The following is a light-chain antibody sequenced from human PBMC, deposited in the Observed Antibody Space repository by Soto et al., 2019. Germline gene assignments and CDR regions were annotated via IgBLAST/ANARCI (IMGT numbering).Light chain of an antibody. CDR2: GNS. CDR1: SSNIGAGYD. CDR3: QSYDSSLSARYV. J-gene: IGLJ1*01. Sequence: QSALTQPPSVSGAPGHRVTISCTGSSSNIGAGYDVHWYQQLPGTAPKLLIYGNSNRPSGVPDRFSGSKSGTSASLAITGLQAEDEADYYCQSYDSSLSARYVFGTGTKVTVL. V-gene: IGLV1-40*01.